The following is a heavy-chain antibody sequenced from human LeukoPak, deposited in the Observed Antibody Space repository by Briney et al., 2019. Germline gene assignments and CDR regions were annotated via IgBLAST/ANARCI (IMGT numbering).Heavy chain of an antibody. D-gene: IGHD3-10*01. CDR1: GYTFTSYD. CDR2: MNPNSGDT. V-gene: IGHV1-8*01. J-gene: IGHJ4*02. Sequence: ASVKVSCKASGYTFTSYDINWVRQATGQGLEWMGWMNPNSGDTGYAQKFQGRVTMTRNTSISTAYMELSSLRSEDTAVYYCARGFMVRGVTSTFDYWGQGTLVTVSS. CDR3: ARGFMVRGVTSTFDY.